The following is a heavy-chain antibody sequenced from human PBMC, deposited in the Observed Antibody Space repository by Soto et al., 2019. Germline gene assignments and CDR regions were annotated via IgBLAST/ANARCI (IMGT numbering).Heavy chain of an antibody. D-gene: IGHD2-21*02. CDR3: ARAQGGKTYCGGDCYSGGFDY. V-gene: IGHV1-69*06. CDR1: GGTFSSYA. CDR2: IIPIFGTA. Sequence: QVQLVQSRAEVKKPGSSVKVSCKASGGTFSSYAISWVRQAPGQGLEWMGGIIPIFGTANYAQKFQGRVTITADKSTSTAYMELSSLRSEDTAVYYCARAQGGKTYCGGDCYSGGFDYWGQGTLVTVSS. J-gene: IGHJ4*02.